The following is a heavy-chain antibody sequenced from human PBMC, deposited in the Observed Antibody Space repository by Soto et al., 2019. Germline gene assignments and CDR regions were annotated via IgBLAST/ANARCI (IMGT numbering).Heavy chain of an antibody. CDR2: ISYDGSNK. CDR1: GFTFSSYG. J-gene: IGHJ6*02. CDR3: AKVRAMVSLYYYYGMDV. V-gene: IGHV3-30*18. Sequence: PVGSLRLSCAASGFTFSSYGMHWVRQAPGKGLEWVAVISYDGSNKYYADSVKGRFTISRDNSKNTLYLQMNSLRAEDTAVYYCAKVRAMVSLYYYYGMDVWGQGTTVTVSS. D-gene: IGHD5-18*01.